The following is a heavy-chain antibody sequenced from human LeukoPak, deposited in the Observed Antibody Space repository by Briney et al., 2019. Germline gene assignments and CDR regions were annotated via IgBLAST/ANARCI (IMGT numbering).Heavy chain of an antibody. V-gene: IGHV5-51*01. CDR1: GHTFTSYW. J-gene: IGHJ4*02. D-gene: IGHD6-13*01. CDR2: IYPGDSDT. Sequence: GESLKISCEGSGHTFTSYWIGWVRQMPGKGLEWMGIIYPGDSDTGYSPSFQGQVTISADKSISTAYLQWSSLKASDTAMYYCARHRRSSQRNDFDYWGQGTLVTVSS. CDR3: ARHRRSSQRNDFDY.